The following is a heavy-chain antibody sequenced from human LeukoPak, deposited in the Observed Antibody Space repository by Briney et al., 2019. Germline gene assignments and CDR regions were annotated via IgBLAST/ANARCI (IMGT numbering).Heavy chain of an antibody. D-gene: IGHD3-22*01. J-gene: IGHJ4*02. CDR2: IYHSGST. CDR3: ARDSYYYDSSGSRYYFDF. Sequence: SQTLSLTCTVSGGSISSGGYYWSWIRQPPGKGLEWIGYIYHSGSTYYNPSLKSRVTISVDTSKNQFSLKLSSVTAADTAVYYCARDSYYYDSSGSRYYFDFWGQGTLATVSS. CDR1: GGSISSGGYY. V-gene: IGHV4-30-2*01.